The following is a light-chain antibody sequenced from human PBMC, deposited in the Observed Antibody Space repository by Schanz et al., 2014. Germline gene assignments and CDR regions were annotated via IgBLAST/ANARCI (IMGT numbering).Light chain of an antibody. V-gene: IGLV2-14*02. CDR3: AVWDDNLNGYV. CDR2: EGS. CDR1: SSDVGSYNL. Sequence: QSALTQPASVSGSPGQSITISCTGTSSDVGSYNLVSWYQQHPGKAPKLMIYEGSKRPSGVPDRFSGSKSGTSASLATSGLQSEDEADYYCAVWDDNLNGYVFGTGTKLTVL. J-gene: IGLJ1*01.